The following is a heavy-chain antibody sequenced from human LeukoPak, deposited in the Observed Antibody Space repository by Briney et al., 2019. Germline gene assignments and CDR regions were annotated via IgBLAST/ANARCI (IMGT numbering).Heavy chain of an antibody. Sequence: GGSLRLSCAASGFTFSSYAMSWVRQAPGKGLEWVSAVSGSSGTTYYADSVKGRFTISRDNSKNTLYLQMNSLRAEDTAVYYCAKVVLVLQLGGIDYWGQGTLVTVSS. CDR1: GFTFSSYA. D-gene: IGHD5-18*01. CDR3: AKVVLVLQLGGIDY. J-gene: IGHJ4*02. CDR2: VSGSSGTT. V-gene: IGHV3-23*01.